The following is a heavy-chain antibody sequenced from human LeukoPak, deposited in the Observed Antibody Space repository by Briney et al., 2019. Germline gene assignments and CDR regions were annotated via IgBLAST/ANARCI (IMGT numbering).Heavy chain of an antibody. CDR1: GFTFSSYA. Sequence: TGGSLRLSCAASGFTFSSYAMSWVRQAPGKGLEWIGEINQSGAINYNAALKGRVTISVDTSKNQFSLKLTSVTAADTATYYCAREAFTLIGVVITNLATWFDPWGQGTLVTVSS. V-gene: IGHV4-34*01. D-gene: IGHD3-3*01. CDR3: AREAFTLIGVVITNLATWFDP. CDR2: INQSGAI. J-gene: IGHJ5*02.